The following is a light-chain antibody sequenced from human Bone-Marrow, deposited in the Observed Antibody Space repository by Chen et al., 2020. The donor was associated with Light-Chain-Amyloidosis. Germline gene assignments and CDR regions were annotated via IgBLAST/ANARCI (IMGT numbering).Light chain of an antibody. CDR1: NIGSTS. CDR2: DDS. CDR3: QVWDRSSDRPV. V-gene: IGLV3-21*02. Sequence: SYVLTPPSSVSVAPGHTATIACGGNNIGSTSVHWYQPTPGQAPLLVVYDDSDRPSGIPERLSGSNSGNTATLTISRVEAGDEADYYCQVWDRSSDRPVFGGGTKLTVL. J-gene: IGLJ3*02.